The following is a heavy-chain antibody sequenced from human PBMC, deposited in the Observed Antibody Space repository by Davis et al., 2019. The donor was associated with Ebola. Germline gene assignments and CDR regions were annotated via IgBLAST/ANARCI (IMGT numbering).Heavy chain of an antibody. V-gene: IGHV3-23*01. D-gene: IGHD3-9*01. CDR3: ARVNAATGYSRFDI. Sequence: GGSLRLSCTASGFTFSTYAMSWVRQAPGKGLEWVSTISDSGGNTYYADSVKGRFTISRDNVKNSLYLRMNDLRVEDTALYHCARVNAATGYSRFDIWGQGTLVTVSS. CDR1: GFTFSTYA. J-gene: IGHJ5*01. CDR2: ISDSGGNT.